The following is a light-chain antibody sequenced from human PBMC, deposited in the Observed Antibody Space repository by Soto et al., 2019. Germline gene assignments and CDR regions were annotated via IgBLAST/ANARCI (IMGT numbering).Light chain of an antibody. V-gene: IGLV2-14*01. CDR2: DVS. Sequence: QSALTQPASVSGSPGQSITISCTGTSSDVGGYNYVSWYQQHPGKAPKLMIYDVSNRPSGVSNRCSGSKSGNTASLTSSGLQAEDEADYYCSSYTSSSTLDNYVFGTGTKLTVL. CDR1: SSDVGGYNY. CDR3: SSYTSSSTLDNYV. J-gene: IGLJ1*01.